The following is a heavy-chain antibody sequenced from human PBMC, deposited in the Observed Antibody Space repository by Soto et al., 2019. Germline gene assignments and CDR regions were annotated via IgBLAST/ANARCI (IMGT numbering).Heavy chain of an antibody. D-gene: IGHD3-16*02. CDR1: GGSISSGDYY. Sequence: SETLSLTCTVSGGSISSGDYYWSWLRQSPGKGLEWIGYNYYSGSTYYNPTLKSPVTISIDTSKNQFSLKLSSVTAADTAVYYRARETVTRYIHHTCFDSWGQGTLVTVSS. CDR2: NYYSGST. V-gene: IGHV4-30-4*01. CDR3: ARETVTRYIHHTCFDS. J-gene: IGHJ5*01.